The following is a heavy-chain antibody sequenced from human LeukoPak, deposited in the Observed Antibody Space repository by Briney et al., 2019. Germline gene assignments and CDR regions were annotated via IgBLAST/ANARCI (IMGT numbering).Heavy chain of an antibody. D-gene: IGHD6-13*01. CDR2: IYYSGST. CDR1: GGSISSSSYY. CDR3: GIAAAGNDAFDI. Sequence: PSETLSLTCTVSGGSISSSSYYWGWIRQPPGKGLEWIGSIYYSGSTYYNPSLKSRVTISVDTSKNQFSLKLSSVTAADTAVYYCGIAAAGNDAFDIWGQGTMVTVSS. J-gene: IGHJ3*02. V-gene: IGHV4-39*01.